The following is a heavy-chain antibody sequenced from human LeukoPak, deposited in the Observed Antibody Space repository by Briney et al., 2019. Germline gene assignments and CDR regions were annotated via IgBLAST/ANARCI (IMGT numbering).Heavy chain of an antibody. CDR3: AKDEIAAAGIVY. J-gene: IGHJ4*02. V-gene: IGHV1-2*06. Sequence: ASVKVSCKASGYTFTGYYMHWVRQAPGHGLEWMGRINPNSGGTNYAQKFQGRVTVTRDTSISTAYMELSSLRSEDTAVYYCAKDEIAAAGIVYWGQGTLVTVSS. CDR1: GYTFTGYY. CDR2: INPNSGGT. D-gene: IGHD6-13*01.